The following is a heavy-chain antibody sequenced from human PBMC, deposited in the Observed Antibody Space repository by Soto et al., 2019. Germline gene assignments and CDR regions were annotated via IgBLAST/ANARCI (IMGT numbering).Heavy chain of an antibody. CDR2: MNPNSGNT. V-gene: IGHV1-8*01. CDR1: GYTFTSYD. CDR3: ARGTMGYYYGSGSYSTFGY. Sequence: QVQLVQSGAEVKKPGASVKVSCKASGYTFTSYDINWVRQATGQGLEWMGWMNPNSGNTGYAQKFQGRVTMTRNTSISTAYMELSSLRSEDTAVYYCARGTMGYYYGSGSYSTFGYWGQVTLVTVSS. D-gene: IGHD3-10*01. J-gene: IGHJ4*02.